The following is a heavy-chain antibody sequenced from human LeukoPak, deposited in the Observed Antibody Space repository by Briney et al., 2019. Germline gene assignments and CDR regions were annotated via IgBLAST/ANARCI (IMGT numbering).Heavy chain of an antibody. CDR3: ARDGGEGSSSWYAVDY. D-gene: IGHD6-13*01. CDR2: IYYSGST. Sequence: SETLSLTCTVSGDSISSYYWSWIRQPPGKGLEWIGYIYYSGSTNYNPSLKSRVTISVDTSKNQFSLKLSSVTAADTAVYYCARDGGEGSSSWYAVDYWGQGTLVTVSS. V-gene: IGHV4-59*12. J-gene: IGHJ4*02. CDR1: GDSISSYY.